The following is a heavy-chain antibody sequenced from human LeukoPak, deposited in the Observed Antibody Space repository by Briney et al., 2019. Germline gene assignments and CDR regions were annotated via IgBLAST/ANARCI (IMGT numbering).Heavy chain of an antibody. CDR1: GGTFSSYA. D-gene: IGHD3-22*01. J-gene: IGHJ4*02. Sequence: SVKVSCKASGGTFSSYAISWVRQAPGQGLEWMGGIIPIFGTANYAQKFQGRVTITADESTSTAYMELSSLRAEDTAIYYCAKGSSGGRPYYFDYWGQGTLVTVSS. V-gene: IGHV1-69*13. CDR2: IIPIFGTA. CDR3: AKGSSGGRPYYFDY.